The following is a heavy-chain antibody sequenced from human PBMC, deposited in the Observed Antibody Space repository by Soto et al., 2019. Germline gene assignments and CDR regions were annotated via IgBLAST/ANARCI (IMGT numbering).Heavy chain of an antibody. CDR2: IYYSGST. J-gene: IGHJ4*02. CDR1: GGSISNYY. D-gene: IGHD3-10*01. V-gene: IGHV4-59*01. CDR3: ARYYSGSGSYQYYFDY. Sequence: SETLSLTCTVSGGSISNYYWSWIRQPPGKGLEWIGYIYYSGSTNYNPSLKSRVTISVDTSKNQFSLKLSSVTAADTAVYYCARYYSGSGSYQYYFDYWGQGTLVTVSS.